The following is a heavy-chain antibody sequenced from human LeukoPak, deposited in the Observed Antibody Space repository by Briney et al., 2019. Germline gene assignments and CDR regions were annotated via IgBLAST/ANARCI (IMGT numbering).Heavy chain of an antibody. V-gene: IGHV1-46*01. Sequence: ASVKVSCKASGYTFTSYYMHWVRQAPGQGLEWMGIINPSGGSTSYAQKFQGRVTMTRGTSTSTVYMELSSLRSEDTAVYYCAGVAAAGTDYFDYWGQGTLVTVSS. D-gene: IGHD6-13*01. CDR1: GYTFTSYY. CDR3: AGVAAAGTDYFDY. CDR2: INPSGGST. J-gene: IGHJ4*02.